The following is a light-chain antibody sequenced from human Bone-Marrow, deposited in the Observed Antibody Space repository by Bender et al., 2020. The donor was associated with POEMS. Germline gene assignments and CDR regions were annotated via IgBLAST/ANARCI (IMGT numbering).Light chain of an antibody. CDR2: EGS. CDR1: SSDVGSYNL. J-gene: IGLJ3*02. CDR3: CSYAGGGVWV. Sequence: QSALTQPASVSGSPGQSITISCTGTSSDVGSYNLVSWYQQYPGKAPKLMIYEGSKRPSGVSNRFSGSKSDNTASLTISGLQAEDEADYYCCSYAGGGVWVFGGGTKLTVL. V-gene: IGLV2-23*01.